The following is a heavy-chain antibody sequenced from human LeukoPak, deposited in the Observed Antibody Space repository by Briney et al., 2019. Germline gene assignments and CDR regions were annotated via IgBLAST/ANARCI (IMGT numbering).Heavy chain of an antibody. V-gene: IGHV4-59*08. CDR2: SYYSGGT. D-gene: IGHD7-27*01. CDR3: ARHVGKWGFGY. Sequence: SETLSLTCTVSGGSLSSYYWSWLRQTPGKGLEWIGNSYYSGGTKYNPSLKSRVTISVDTSRNQFSLNLSSVTAADTAVYYCARHVGKWGFGYWGQGTLVTVSS. CDR1: GGSLSSYY. J-gene: IGHJ4*02.